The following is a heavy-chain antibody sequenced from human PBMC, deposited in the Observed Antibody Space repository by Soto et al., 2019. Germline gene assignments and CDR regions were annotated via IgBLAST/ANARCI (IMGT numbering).Heavy chain of an antibody. CDR2: TGGYGATT. Sequence: GGSLRLSCEARGLSFSSYCRSGVRQSAGRGPEWLSVFCTGGYGATTYYAYSVTGRFPISRDTSKTTLFLQMNSLRAEHTAIYYCANKVSSGSSSQYFDYWGQGTLVTVSS. CDR3: ANKVSSGSSSQYFDY. D-gene: IGHD5-18*01. V-gene: IGHV3-23*01. CDR1: GLSFSSYC. J-gene: IGHJ4*02.